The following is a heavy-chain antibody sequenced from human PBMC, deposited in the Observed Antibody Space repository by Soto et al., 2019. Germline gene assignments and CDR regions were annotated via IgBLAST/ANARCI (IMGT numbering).Heavy chain of an antibody. CDR3: ARSPTYGSGSYSPYYYYYMDV. D-gene: IGHD3-10*01. Sequence: QVQLVQSGAEVKKPGASVKVSCKASGYTFTGYYMHWVRQAPGQGLEWMGWINPNSGDTNYAQKFQGWVTMTRDTSISTAYMELSRLRSDDTAVYYCARSPTYGSGSYSPYYYYYMDVWGKGTTVTVSS. CDR2: INPNSGDT. J-gene: IGHJ6*03. CDR1: GYTFTGYY. V-gene: IGHV1-2*04.